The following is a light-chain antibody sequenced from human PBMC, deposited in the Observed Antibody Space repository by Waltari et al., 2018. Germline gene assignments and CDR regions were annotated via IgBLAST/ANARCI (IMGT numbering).Light chain of an antibody. V-gene: IGKV3-11*01. Sequence: EIVLTQFPATLSLSPGERATLPCRPSQSVSSYLAWYQQKPGQAPRLLIYDASNRATGIPARFSGSGSGTDFTRTISSLEPEDFAVYYCQQRSNWPPWTFGQGTKVEIK. J-gene: IGKJ1*01. CDR3: QQRSNWPPWT. CDR1: QSVSSY. CDR2: DAS.